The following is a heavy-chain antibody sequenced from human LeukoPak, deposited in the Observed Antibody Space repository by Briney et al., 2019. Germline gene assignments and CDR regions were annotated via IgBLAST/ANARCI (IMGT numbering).Heavy chain of an antibody. CDR2: IYTSGST. V-gene: IGHV4-61*02. D-gene: IGHD3-16*02. CDR1: GGSISSGSYY. J-gene: IGHJ4*02. CDR3: ARYDVWGTYRAFDY. Sequence: SETLSLTCTVSGGSISSGSYYWSWIRQPAGKGLEWIGRIYTSGSTNYNPSLKSRVTISVDTSKNQFSLKLSSVTAADTAVYYCARYDVWGTYRAFDYWGQGTLVTVSS.